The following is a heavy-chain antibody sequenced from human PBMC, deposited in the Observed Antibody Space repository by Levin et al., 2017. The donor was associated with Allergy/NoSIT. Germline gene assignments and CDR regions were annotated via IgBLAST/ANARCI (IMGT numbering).Heavy chain of an antibody. J-gene: IGHJ4*02. CDR3: ARDPIDDYGGD. Sequence: GGSLRLSCAASGFTVSSNYMSWVRQAPGKGLEWVSVIYSGGSTYYADSVKGRFTISRDNSKNTLYLQMNSLRAEDTAVYYCARDPIDDYGGDWGQGTLVTVSS. D-gene: IGHD4-23*01. CDR1: GFTVSSNY. V-gene: IGHV3-53*01. CDR2: IYSGGST.